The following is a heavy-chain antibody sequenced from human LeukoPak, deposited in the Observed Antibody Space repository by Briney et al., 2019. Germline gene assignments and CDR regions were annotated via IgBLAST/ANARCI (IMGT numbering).Heavy chain of an antibody. CDR3: ARGGAYSGSYPPYMDV. J-gene: IGHJ6*03. D-gene: IGHD1-26*01. CDR1: GFTFSSYS. CDR2: ISSSSSYI. V-gene: IGHV3-21*01. Sequence: PGGSLRLSCAASGFTFSSYSMNWVRQAPGKGLEWVSSISSSSSYIYYADSVKGRFTISRDNAKNTLYLQMNSLRAEDTAVYYCARGGAYSGSYPPYMDVWGKGTTVTVSS.